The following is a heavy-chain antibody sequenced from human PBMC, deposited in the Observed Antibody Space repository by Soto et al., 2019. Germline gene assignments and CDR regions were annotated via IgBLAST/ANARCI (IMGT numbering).Heavy chain of an antibody. CDR2: IKQDGSEK. CDR3: ARDRTTYYDFWSGYYTGVHY. V-gene: IGHV3-7*01. J-gene: IGHJ4*02. CDR1: GFTFSSYW. D-gene: IGHD3-3*01. Sequence: GGSLRLSCAASGFTFSSYWMSWVRQAPGKGLEWVANIKQDGSEKYYVDSVKGRFTIYRDNAKNSLYLQMNRLRAEDTAVYYCARDRTTYYDFWSGYYTGVHYWGQGTLVTVSS.